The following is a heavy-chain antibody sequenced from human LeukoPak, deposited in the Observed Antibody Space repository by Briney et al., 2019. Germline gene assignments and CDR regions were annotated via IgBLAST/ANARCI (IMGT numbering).Heavy chain of an antibody. CDR1: GFTFSSYA. J-gene: IGHJ4*02. Sequence: GGSLRLSCAASGFTFSSYAMHWVRQAPGKGLEWVANINQDGSEKYHVDSVKGRFTISRDNAKNSVYLQMNSLTAEDTAVYYCVRDGGTTGYDLLDYWGQGTLLTVSS. CDR2: INQDGSEK. V-gene: IGHV3-7*01. CDR3: VRDGGTTGYDLLDY. D-gene: IGHD5-12*01.